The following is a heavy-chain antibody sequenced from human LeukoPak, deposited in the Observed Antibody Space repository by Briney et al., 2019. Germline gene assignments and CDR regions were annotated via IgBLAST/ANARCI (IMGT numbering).Heavy chain of an antibody. Sequence: GGSLRLSRAASGFTFSSYAMSWARQAPGKGLEWVSAISGSGGSTYYADSVKGRFTISRDNSKNTLYLQMNSLRAEDTAVYYCAKGGRWELLSAFDIWGQGTMVTVSS. CDR2: ISGSGGST. CDR3: AKGGRWELLSAFDI. D-gene: IGHD1-26*01. CDR1: GFTFSSYA. V-gene: IGHV3-23*01. J-gene: IGHJ3*02.